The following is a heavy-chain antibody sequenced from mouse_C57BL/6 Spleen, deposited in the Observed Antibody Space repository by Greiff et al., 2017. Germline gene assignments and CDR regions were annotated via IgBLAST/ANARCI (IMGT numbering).Heavy chain of an antibody. J-gene: IGHJ4*01. CDR3: ARRGHSGDGYYYAMDY. Sequence: QVQLQQPGAELVKPGASVKMSCKASGYTFTSYWITWVKQRPGQGLEWIGDIYPGSGSTNYNEKFKSKATLTVDTSSSTAYMQLSSLTSEDSAVYYCARRGHSGDGYYYAMDYWGQGTSVTLSS. D-gene: IGHD2-3*01. CDR2: IYPGSGST. CDR1: GYTFTSYW. V-gene: IGHV1-55*01.